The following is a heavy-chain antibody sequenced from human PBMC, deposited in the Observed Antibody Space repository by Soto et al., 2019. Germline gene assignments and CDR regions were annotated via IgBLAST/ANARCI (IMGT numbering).Heavy chain of an antibody. D-gene: IGHD3-22*01. V-gene: IGHV4-34*01. CDR3: ARDGYYDSSGYYYLSDLDY. CDR1: GASISSSY. CDR2: INHSGST. Sequence: SETLSLTCTVSGASISSSYWSWIRQPPGKGLEWIGEINHSGSTNYNPSLKSRVTISVDTSKNQFSLKLSSVTAADTAVYYCARDGYYDSSGYYYLSDLDYWGQGTLVTVSS. J-gene: IGHJ4*02.